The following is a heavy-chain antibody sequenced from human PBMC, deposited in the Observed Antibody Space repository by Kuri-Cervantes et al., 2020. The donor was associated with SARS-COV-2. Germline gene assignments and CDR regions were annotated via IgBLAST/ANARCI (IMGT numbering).Heavy chain of an antibody. CDR1: GGTFSSYA. CDR2: INPNSGGT. V-gene: IGHV1-2*02. CDR3: VRPLLQRLRYNAFDI. J-gene: IGHJ3*02. Sequence: ASVKVSCKASGGTFSSYAISWVRQAPGQGLEWMGWINPNSGGTNYAQKFQGRVTMTRDTSISTAYMELSRLRSDDTAVYYCVRPLLQRLRYNAFDIWGQGTMVTVSS. D-gene: IGHD6-25*01.